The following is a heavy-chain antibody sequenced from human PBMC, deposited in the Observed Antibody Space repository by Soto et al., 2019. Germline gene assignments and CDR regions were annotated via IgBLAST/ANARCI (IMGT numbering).Heavy chain of an antibody. CDR3: AKRYYDFWTGSDY. CDR1: GFTFSSYA. CDR2: INGSGDRT. V-gene: IGHV3-23*01. D-gene: IGHD3-3*01. J-gene: IGHJ4*02. Sequence: GGSLRLSCAASGFTFSSYAMSWVRQAPGKGLEWVSGINGSGDRTYYADSVKGRFTISRDNSKNTLYLQMNSLRAEDTAVYYCAKRYYDFWTGSDYWGQGTLVTVSS.